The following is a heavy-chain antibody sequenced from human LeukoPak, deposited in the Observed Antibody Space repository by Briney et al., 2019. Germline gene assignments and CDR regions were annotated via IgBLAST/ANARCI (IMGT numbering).Heavy chain of an antibody. D-gene: IGHD4/OR15-4a*01. Sequence: SETLSLTCNVFGASIFNYYWSWIRQAPGKGLEWIGYVHHSGRTNSNPSLGSRVTMSVDTSTSQLSLNLTSVTTADTAVYFCARDLRAKYWGQGTLVFVSS. CDR3: ARDLRAKY. J-gene: IGHJ1*01. CDR1: GASIFNYY. V-gene: IGHV4-59*01. CDR2: VHHSGRT.